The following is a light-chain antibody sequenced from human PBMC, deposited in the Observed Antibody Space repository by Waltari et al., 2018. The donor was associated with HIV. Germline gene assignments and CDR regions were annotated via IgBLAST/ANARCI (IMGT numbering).Light chain of an antibody. CDR3: AAWDDTLSVL. CDR2: RNN. V-gene: IGLV1-47*01. Sequence: QSVLTQPPSASGTPGQRVTISCSGSSSNIGSKYVYWYQKLPGSAPKLLIYRNNQRPPGVPERISGSKSGTSASLAISGLRSEDEADYYCAAWDDTLSVLFGGGTKLTVL. CDR1: SSNIGSKY. J-gene: IGLJ2*01.